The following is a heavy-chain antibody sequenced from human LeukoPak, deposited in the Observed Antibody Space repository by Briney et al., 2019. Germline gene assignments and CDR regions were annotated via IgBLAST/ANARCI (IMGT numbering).Heavy chain of an antibody. CDR3: ARQLYGSDY. V-gene: IGHV4-34*01. D-gene: IGHD4-17*01. J-gene: IGHJ4*02. Sequence: PSETLSLTCDVSGVSFSTYYWSWIRQSPEKGLEWIGEVNHSGYINLNPSLKSRVTISVDTSKNQFSLKLSSVTAADTAVYYCARQLYGSDYWGQGTLVTVSS. CDR2: VNHSGYI. CDR1: GVSFSTYY.